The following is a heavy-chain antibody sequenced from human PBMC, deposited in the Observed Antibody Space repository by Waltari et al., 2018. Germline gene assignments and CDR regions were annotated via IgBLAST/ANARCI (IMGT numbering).Heavy chain of an antibody. J-gene: IGHJ4*02. CDR3: ARDARKSRATFYY. CDR1: GGSFSGYY. Sequence: QVQLQQWGAGLLKPSETLSLTCAVYGGSFSGYYWSWIRQPPGKGLEWIGEINHSGSTNYNPALKSRVTISVDTSKNQFSLKLSSVTAADTAVYYCARDARKSRATFYYWGQGTLVTVSS. V-gene: IGHV4-34*01. CDR2: INHSGST.